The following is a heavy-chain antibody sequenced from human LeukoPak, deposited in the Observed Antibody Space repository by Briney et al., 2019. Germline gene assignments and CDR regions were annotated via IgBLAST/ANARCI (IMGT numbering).Heavy chain of an antibody. D-gene: IGHD3-10*01. CDR1: GFTVSSNY. CDR2: IYSGGST. CDR3: ARDGAGRRFFDY. V-gene: IGHV3-53*01. J-gene: IGHJ4*02. Sequence: GGSLRLSCAASGFTVSSNYMSWVRQAPGKGLEWVSVIYSGGSTYYADSVKGRFTISRDNSKNTLYLQMNSLRAKDTAVYYCARDGAGRRFFDYWGQGTLVTVSS.